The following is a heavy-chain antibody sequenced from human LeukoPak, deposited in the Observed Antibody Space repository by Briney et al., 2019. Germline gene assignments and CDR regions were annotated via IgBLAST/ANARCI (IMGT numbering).Heavy chain of an antibody. Sequence: PGGSLRLSCAASGFTFDDYAMHWVRQAPGKGLEWVSLISGDGGTTYSADSVKGRFTISRDNSKNSLYLQMNSLRPDDTAVYYCARSGAPGTVDYWGQGTLVTVSS. CDR3: ARSGAPGTVDY. J-gene: IGHJ4*02. D-gene: IGHD7-27*01. CDR2: ISGDGGTT. CDR1: GFTFDDYA. V-gene: IGHV3-43*02.